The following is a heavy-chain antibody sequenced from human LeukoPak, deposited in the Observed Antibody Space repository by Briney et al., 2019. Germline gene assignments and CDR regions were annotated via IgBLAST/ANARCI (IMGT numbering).Heavy chain of an antibody. D-gene: IGHD6-19*01. CDR2: VSHDGNEK. Sequence: PGGSLRLSCAASGFTFSTFTMHWVRQAPGKGLGWVAVVSHDGNEKFYADSVRGRFTISRDNSKNTLSLQMNSLRPEDTAVYYCARDEGGKYSSGWMSNWFDPWGQGTLVTVSS. CDR1: GFTFSTFT. CDR3: ARDEGGKYSSGWMSNWFDP. J-gene: IGHJ5*02. V-gene: IGHV3-30-3*01.